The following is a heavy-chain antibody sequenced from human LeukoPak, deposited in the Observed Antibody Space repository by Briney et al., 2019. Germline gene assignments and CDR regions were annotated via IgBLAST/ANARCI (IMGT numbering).Heavy chain of an antibody. CDR1: GFIFSSYG. Sequence: GGSLRLSCAASGFIFSSYGMYWVRQAPGKGLEWVALIYNDGGLPNYLDSVRGRFTISRDNSKNTLYLQMDSLRVEDTAVYYCAQGHYVGNSEFLDNWGQGSLVIVSS. V-gene: IGHV3-33*07. CDR3: AQGHYVGNSEFLDN. D-gene: IGHD4-23*01. J-gene: IGHJ4*02. CDR2: IYNDGGLP.